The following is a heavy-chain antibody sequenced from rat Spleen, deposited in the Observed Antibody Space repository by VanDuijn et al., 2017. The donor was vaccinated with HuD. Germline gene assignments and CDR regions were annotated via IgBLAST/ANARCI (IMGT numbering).Heavy chain of an antibody. D-gene: IGHD1-6*01. CDR2: ISTGGGNT. J-gene: IGHJ3*01. CDR3: TTELTGYVTIDWFAY. CDR1: GFTFSNYY. V-gene: IGHV5-25*01. Sequence: EVQLVESGGGLVQPGRSMKLSCAALGFTFSNYYMAWVRQAPTKGLEWVASISTGGGNTYYRDSVKGRFTISRDNAKSTLYLQMDSLRSEDTATYYCTTELTGYVTIDWFAYWGQGTLVTVSS.